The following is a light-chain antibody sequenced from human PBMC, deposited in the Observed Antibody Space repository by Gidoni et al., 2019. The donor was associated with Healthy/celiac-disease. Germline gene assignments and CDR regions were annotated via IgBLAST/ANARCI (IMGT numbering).Light chain of an antibody. V-gene: IGKV1-5*03. Sequence: DIQMTQAPSTLSASVGDRVTITCRASQSINSWLAWYQQKPGKAPNLLISKASTLESGVPSRFSGSGSGTEFTLTISSLQPDDFATYYCQQYNSYSPYTFGQGTKLEIK. CDR2: KAS. CDR1: QSINSW. J-gene: IGKJ2*01. CDR3: QQYNSYSPYT.